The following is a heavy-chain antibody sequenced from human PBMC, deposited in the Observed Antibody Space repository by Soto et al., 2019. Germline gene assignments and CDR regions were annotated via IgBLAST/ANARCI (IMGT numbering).Heavy chain of an antibody. V-gene: IGHV4-39*01. Sequence: QLQLQESGPGLVKPSETLSLTCTVSGGSISSSSYYWGWIRQPPGKGLEWIGSIYYSGSTYYNPSLESRVTIAVDTSKNQFSLKLSSVTAADTAVYYCARHGDSSGYYYDYWGQGTLVTVSS. CDR1: GGSISSSSYY. D-gene: IGHD3-22*01. CDR2: IYYSGST. J-gene: IGHJ4*02. CDR3: ARHGDSSGYYYDY.